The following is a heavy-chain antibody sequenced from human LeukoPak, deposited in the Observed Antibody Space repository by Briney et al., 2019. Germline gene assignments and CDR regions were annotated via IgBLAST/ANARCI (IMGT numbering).Heavy chain of an antibody. V-gene: IGHV5-51*01. J-gene: IGHJ4*02. CDR3: ARRAPKTGTTSHYFDY. CDR1: GDSFTNSW. D-gene: IGHD1-1*01. CDR2: IYPGDFDT. Sequence: GESLKISCKGSGDSFTNSWIGWVRQMPGKGLEWMGIIYPGDFDTRYSPSFQGQVTISADKSISTAYLRWSSLKASDSAMYYCARRAPKTGTTSHYFDYWGQGTLVTVSS.